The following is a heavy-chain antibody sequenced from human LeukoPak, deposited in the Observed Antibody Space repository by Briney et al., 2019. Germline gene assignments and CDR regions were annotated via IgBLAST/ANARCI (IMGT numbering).Heavy chain of an antibody. CDR1: GYSFTSYW. Sequence: GESLKISCKGSGYSFTSYWIGWVRQMPGKGLEWMGIIYPGDSDTRYSPSFQGQVTISADKSISTAYLQWSSLEASDTAMYYCARAQTTYYYDSTSRGGNWFDPWGQGTLVTVSS. J-gene: IGHJ5*02. D-gene: IGHD3-22*01. V-gene: IGHV5-51*01. CDR2: IYPGDSDT. CDR3: ARAQTTYYYDSTSRGGNWFDP.